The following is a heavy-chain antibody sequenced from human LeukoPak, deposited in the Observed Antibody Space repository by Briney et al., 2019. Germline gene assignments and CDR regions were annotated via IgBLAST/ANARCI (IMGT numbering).Heavy chain of an antibody. V-gene: IGHV1-8*01. D-gene: IGHD4-23*01. CDR2: MNPNSGNT. CDR1: GYTFTSYD. Sequence: ASVKVSCKASGYTFTSYDINWVRQATGQGLEWMGWMNPNSGNTGYAQKFQGRVTMTRNTSISTAYMELSSLKSEDTAVYYCARGATVVKGRDIDYWGQGTLVTVSS. J-gene: IGHJ4*02. CDR3: ARGATVVKGRDIDY.